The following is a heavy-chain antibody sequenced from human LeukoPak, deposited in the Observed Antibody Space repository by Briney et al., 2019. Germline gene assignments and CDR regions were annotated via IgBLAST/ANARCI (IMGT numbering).Heavy chain of an antibody. J-gene: IGHJ6*02. CDR1: GFTFDDYA. Sequence: GGSLRLSCAASGFTFDDYAMHWVRQAPGKGLEWVSGISWNSGSIGYADSVKGRLTISRDNAKNSLYLQMNSLRAEDTALYYCAKSLPEDYYYGMDVWGQGTTVTVSS. CDR2: ISWNSGSI. V-gene: IGHV3-9*01. CDR3: AKSLPEDYYYGMDV.